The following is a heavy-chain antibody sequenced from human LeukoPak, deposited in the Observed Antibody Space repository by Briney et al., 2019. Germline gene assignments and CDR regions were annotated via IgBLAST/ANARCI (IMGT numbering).Heavy chain of an antibody. D-gene: IGHD5-24*01. Sequence: TGGSLRLSCAVSGFTFSNAWMSWVRQAPGKGLEWVGRIKSNSDGGRTDSAAPVKGRFTISRDDSKNTLYLQMNSLKTEDTAVYYCIRYGYNLAEYYQHWGQGTLVTVSS. J-gene: IGHJ1*01. V-gene: IGHV3-15*01. CDR2: IKSNSDGGRT. CDR1: GFTFSNAW. CDR3: IRYGYNLAEYYQH.